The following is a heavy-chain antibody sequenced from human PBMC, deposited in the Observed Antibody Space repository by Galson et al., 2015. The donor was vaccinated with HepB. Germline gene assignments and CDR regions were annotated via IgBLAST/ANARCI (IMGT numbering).Heavy chain of an antibody. CDR1: GFTFSKYS. CDR3: ALLDCSSTSCYGYYYFDMDV. V-gene: IGHV3-48*01. CDR2: ISGDSTSL. J-gene: IGHJ6*02. Sequence: SLRLSCAASGFTFSKYSMNWVRQAPGKGLEWISYISGDSTSLHYAESVKGRFTISRGNAKNSLYLQMNSLRVEDTAVYYCALLDCSSTSCYGYYYFDMDVWGQGTTVTVSS. D-gene: IGHD2-2*01.